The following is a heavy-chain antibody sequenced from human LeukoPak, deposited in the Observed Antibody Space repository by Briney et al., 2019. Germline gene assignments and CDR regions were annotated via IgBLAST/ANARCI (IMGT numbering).Heavy chain of an antibody. Sequence: SEALSHTCAVYGGSFSGYYWSWIRQPPGKGLEWIGEINYSGSTNYNPSLKSRVTISVDTSKNQFSLKLSSVTAADTAVYYCAREFRHYYDSSGYYSKDAFDIWGQGTMVTVSS. V-gene: IGHV4-34*01. D-gene: IGHD3-22*01. CDR2: INYSGST. CDR3: AREFRHYYDSSGYYSKDAFDI. CDR1: GGSFSGYY. J-gene: IGHJ3*02.